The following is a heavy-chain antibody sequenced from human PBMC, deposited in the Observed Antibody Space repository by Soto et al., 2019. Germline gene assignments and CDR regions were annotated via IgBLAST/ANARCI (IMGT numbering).Heavy chain of an antibody. CDR2: MNSNSGNT. CDR1: GYTFTSYD. V-gene: IGHV1-8*01. D-gene: IGHD6-13*01. J-gene: IGHJ5*02. Sequence: QVQLVQSGAEVKKPGASVKVSCKASGYTFTSYDINWVRQATGQGLEWMGWMNSNSGNTGYAQKFQGRVTMTRDTSISTAYMELSRLTSEDTAVYYCARGTMGWQQTNWFDPWARGPWSPSPQ. CDR3: ARGTMGWQQTNWFDP.